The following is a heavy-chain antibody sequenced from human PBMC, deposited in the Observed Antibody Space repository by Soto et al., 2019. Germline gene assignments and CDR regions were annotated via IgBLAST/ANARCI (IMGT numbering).Heavy chain of an antibody. Sequence: GGSLRLSCAAAGFTLSTYGMQWVRQATGKGLERVALISYDGYLKYYVDAVKGRFTVARDNSKNTLFLEMNSLRVEDTAVYFCAKDFKVSGSHYGTLNYYYGMDVWGQGTRVTVSS. CDR3: AKDFKVSGSHYGTLNYYYGMDV. D-gene: IGHD3-10*01. J-gene: IGHJ6*02. CDR1: GFTLSTYG. CDR2: ISYDGYLK. V-gene: IGHV3-30*18.